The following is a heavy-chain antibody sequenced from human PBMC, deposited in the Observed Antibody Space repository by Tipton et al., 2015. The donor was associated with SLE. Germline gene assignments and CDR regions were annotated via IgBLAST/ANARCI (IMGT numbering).Heavy chain of an antibody. D-gene: IGHD6-13*01. Sequence: SLRLSCAASGFTFSSYGMHWVRQAPGKGLEWVSSISSSSSYIYYADSVKGRFTISRDNAKNSLYLQMNSLRAEDTAVYYCARDPSSWYLDAFDIWGQGTMVTVSS. CDR1: GFTFSSYG. J-gene: IGHJ3*02. V-gene: IGHV3-21*01. CDR3: ARDPSSWYLDAFDI. CDR2: ISSSSSYI.